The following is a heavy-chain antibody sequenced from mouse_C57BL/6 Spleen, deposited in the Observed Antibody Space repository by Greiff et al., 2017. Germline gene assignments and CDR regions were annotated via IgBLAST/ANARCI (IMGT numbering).Heavy chain of an antibody. J-gene: IGHJ3*01. D-gene: IGHD1-1*01. CDR1: GYTFTSYW. CDR3: ASSYGSSPAWFAY. V-gene: IGHV1-55*01. Sequence: QVHVKQPGAELVKPGASVKMSCKASGYTFTSYWITWVKQRPGQGLEWIGDIYPGSGSTNYNEKFKSKATLTVDTSSSTAYMQLSSLTSEDSAVYYCASSYGSSPAWFAYWGQGTLVTVSA. CDR2: IYPGSGST.